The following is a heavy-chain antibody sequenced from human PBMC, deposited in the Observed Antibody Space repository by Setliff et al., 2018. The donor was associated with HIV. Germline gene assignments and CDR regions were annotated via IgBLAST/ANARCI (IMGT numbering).Heavy chain of an antibody. CDR2: ISWNSGSI. J-gene: IGHJ3*02. CDR1: GFTFDDYA. V-gene: IGHV3-9*01. Sequence: SLRLSCAASGFTFDDYAMHWVRQAPGKGLEWVSGISWNSGSIGYADSVKGRFTISRDNAKSSLYLQMNSLRAEDTALYYCACSGYYFNAFDIWGQGTMVTVSS. CDR3: ACSGYYFNAFDI. D-gene: IGHD3-22*01.